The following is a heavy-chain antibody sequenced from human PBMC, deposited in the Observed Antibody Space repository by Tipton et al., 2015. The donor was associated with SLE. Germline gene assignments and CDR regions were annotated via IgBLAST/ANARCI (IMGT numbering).Heavy chain of an antibody. Sequence: TLSLTCTVSGGSISSYYWSWIRQPPGKGLEWIGYIYYSGSTNYNPSLKSRVTISVDTSKNQFSLKLSSVTAADTAVYYCARDGGSWTWFDPWGQGTLVTVSS. D-gene: IGHD3-10*01. CDR3: ARDGGSWTWFDP. J-gene: IGHJ5*02. CDR1: GGSISSYY. CDR2: IYYSGST. V-gene: IGHV4-59*01.